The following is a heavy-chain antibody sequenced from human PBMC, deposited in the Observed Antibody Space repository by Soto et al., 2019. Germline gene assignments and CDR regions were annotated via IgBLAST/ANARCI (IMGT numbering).Heavy chain of an antibody. V-gene: IGHV3-30*18. CDR1: GFTFSKHG. Sequence: QVQLVESGGGVVQPGRSLRLSCAASGFTFSKHGIHWVRQAPGKGLEWVAVISYDGSSQYYADSVKGRFTISRDNSKNTVYLQMTTLRREDAAVYYCAKAHRYSSGWRADSWGQGTRVTVSA. D-gene: IGHD6-19*01. CDR3: AKAHRYSSGWRADS. CDR2: ISYDGSSQ. J-gene: IGHJ4*02.